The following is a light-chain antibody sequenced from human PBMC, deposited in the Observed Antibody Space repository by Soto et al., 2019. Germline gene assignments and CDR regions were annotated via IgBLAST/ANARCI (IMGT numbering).Light chain of an antibody. CDR3: QQYNSYSPET. CDR2: DAS. J-gene: IGKJ1*01. CDR1: QSISSW. Sequence: DIQMTQSPSTPSASVGDRVTITCRASQSISSWLAWYQQKPGKAPKLLIYDASSLESGVPSRFSGSGSGTEFTLTISSLQPDDFATYYCQQYNSYSPETFGQGTEVEIK. V-gene: IGKV1-5*01.